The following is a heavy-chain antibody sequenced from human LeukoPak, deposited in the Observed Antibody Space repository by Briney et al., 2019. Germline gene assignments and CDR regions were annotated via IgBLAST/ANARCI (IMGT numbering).Heavy chain of an antibody. CDR1: GFTFSSHS. CDR2: IDCSSSHI. D-gene: IGHD5-24*01. CDR3: ARDFRTQLDGYSPPYHFDY. Sequence: GGSLRLSCAASGFTFSSHSMSWVRQAPGKGLEWVSSIDCSSSHIYHADSMEGRFTIPRDNAKNSLFLQMNSLRAEDTAVYYCARDFRTQLDGYSPPYHFDYWGQGALVTVSS. J-gene: IGHJ4*02. V-gene: IGHV3-21*01.